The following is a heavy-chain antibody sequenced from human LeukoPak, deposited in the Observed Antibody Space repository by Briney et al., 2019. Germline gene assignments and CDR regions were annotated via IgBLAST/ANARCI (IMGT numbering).Heavy chain of an antibody. D-gene: IGHD5-18*01. CDR1: GFTFSSYS. V-gene: IGHV3-21*01. CDR2: ISSSSSYI. CDR3: AREGLYNYGYVYGY. Sequence: GGSLRLSCAASGFTFSSYSMHWVRQPPGKGLEWVSCISSSSSYISYTDSLKGRFTISRDNAKKSLYLQMNSLRAEYTAVYFCAREGLYNYGYVYGYWGQGTLVTVSS. J-gene: IGHJ4*02.